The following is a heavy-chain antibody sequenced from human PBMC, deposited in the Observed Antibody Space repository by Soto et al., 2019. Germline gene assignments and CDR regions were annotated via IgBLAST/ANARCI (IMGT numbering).Heavy chain of an antibody. CDR1: GFTFSNYR. Sequence: EVQLVESGGGLIQPGGSLRLSCAASGFTFSNYRLHWVRQAPGKGLEWVSRINSDGSRTSYVDSVKGRFIVARDNLTNLVTRQRNNLLVDDQAVDYSARDRVPHVGEYSPFDSWGQGILVTVSS. CDR2: INSDGSRT. V-gene: IGHV3-74*01. D-gene: IGHD3-16*01. CDR3: ARDRVPHVGEYSPFDS. J-gene: IGHJ5*01.